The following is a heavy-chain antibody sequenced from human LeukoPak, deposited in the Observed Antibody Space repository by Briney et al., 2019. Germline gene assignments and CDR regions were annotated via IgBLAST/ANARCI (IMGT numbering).Heavy chain of an antibody. CDR3: AKEPHFGAVTSFDY. Sequence: PGGSLRLSCSASGFTFNSYPVHWVRQAPGKGLEYVSGISRNGGSTYYADSVKGRFTISRDNSKYTLYLQMNSLRAEDTAVYYCAKEPHFGAVTSFDYWGQGTLVTVSS. D-gene: IGHD3-3*01. V-gene: IGHV3-64*04. CDR1: GFTFNSYP. CDR2: ISRNGGST. J-gene: IGHJ4*02.